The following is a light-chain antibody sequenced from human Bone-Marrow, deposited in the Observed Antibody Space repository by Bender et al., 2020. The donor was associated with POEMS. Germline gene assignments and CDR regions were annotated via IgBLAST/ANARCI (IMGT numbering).Light chain of an antibody. CDR1: SSDVGTYNF. J-gene: IGLJ3*02. V-gene: IGLV2-8*01. CDR3: QSYDSDLNVE. Sequence: HSALTQPASASGSPGQSVTISCTGTSSDVGTYNFVSWYQHHPDKAPKLMIFEVSKRPSGVPNRFSASKSGSSASLAITGLQAEDEADYYCQSYDSDLNVEFGGGTRLIVL. CDR2: EVS.